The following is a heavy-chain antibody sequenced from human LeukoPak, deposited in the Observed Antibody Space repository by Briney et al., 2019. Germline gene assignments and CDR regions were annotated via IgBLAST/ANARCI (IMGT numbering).Heavy chain of an antibody. CDR1: KFTFSSYW. CDR3: ARDPYSNFFGAFDI. V-gene: IGHV3-7*04. CDR2: IKRDGSEE. J-gene: IGHJ3*02. Sequence: GGSLRLSCVASKFTFSSYWMSWVRQAPGKGLEWVAIIKRDGSEEYYVDSVKGRFTISRDNAKNSLYLQMNSLRAEDTAVYYCARDPYSNFFGAFDIWGQGTMVTVSS. D-gene: IGHD6-13*01.